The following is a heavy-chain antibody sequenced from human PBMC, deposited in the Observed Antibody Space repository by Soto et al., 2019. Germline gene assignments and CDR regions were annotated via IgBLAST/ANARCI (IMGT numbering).Heavy chain of an antibody. CDR3: ARGPIGYCXTTRCPTPIFXY. D-gene: IGHD2-2*01. CDR1: GFTFSSYG. CDR2: IWYDGSNK. J-gene: IGHJ4*02. Sequence: PGGSLRLSCAASGFTFSSYGMHWVRQAPGKGLEWVALIWYDGSNKFYANSVKGRFTISRDNSKNTLYLQMNSLRAEDTAVYYCARGPIGYCXTTRCPTPIFXYWGQGTLVXVSS. V-gene: IGHV3-33*01.